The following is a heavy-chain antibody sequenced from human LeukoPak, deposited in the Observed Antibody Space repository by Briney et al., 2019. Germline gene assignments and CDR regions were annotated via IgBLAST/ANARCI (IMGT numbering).Heavy chain of an antibody. D-gene: IGHD3-16*01. J-gene: IGHJ5*02. CDR3: ARGGHYVWGNYDP. Sequence: GGSLRLSCAASGFTFSSYWMSWVRQAPGKGLEWVANIKQDGSEKYYVDSVKGRFTISRDNAKNTVYLQMSTLRAEDTAVYYCARGGHYVWGNYDPWGQGTLVTVSS. V-gene: IGHV3-7*01. CDR1: GFTFSSYW. CDR2: IKQDGSEK.